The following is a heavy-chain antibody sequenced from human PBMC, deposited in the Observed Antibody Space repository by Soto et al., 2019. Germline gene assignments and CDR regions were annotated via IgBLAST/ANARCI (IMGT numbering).Heavy chain of an antibody. D-gene: IGHD3-22*01. J-gene: IGHJ4*02. V-gene: IGHV4-39*01. CDR2: IYYSGST. CDR3: ARHVRDYYDTNPRIDY. Sequence: ETLSLTCTVSGGSISSSSYYWGWIRQPPGKGLEWIGGIYYSGSTYYNPSLKSRVTISVDTSKNQFSLKLSSVTAADTAVYYCARHVRDYYDTNPRIDYWGQGTLVTVSS. CDR1: GGSISSSSYY.